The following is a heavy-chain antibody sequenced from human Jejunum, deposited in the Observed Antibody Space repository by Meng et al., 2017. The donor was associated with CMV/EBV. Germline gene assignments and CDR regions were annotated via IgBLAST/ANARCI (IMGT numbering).Heavy chain of an antibody. V-gene: IGHV1-46*01. Sequence: GYTFTTYYRPWVRQAPGQGLEWMGVINPSGGLTDYTQKFQGRVTVTRDTSTSTVYMDLSSLRSEDTAVYYCARGQSTLWWYNIDYWGQGTLVTVSS. CDR3: ARGQSTLWWYNIDY. CDR2: INPSGGLT. J-gene: IGHJ4*02. D-gene: IGHD4-23*01. CDR1: GYTFTTYY.